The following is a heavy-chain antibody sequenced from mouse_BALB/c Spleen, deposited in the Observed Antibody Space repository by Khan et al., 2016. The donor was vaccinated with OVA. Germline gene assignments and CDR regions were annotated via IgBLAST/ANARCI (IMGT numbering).Heavy chain of an antibody. Sequence: EVELVESGPSLVKPSQTLSLTCSVTGDSITTGYWNWIRKFPGNKLEYMGYIIYPGYTYYNPSLKSRLSITRHTSNNQYYLQLNSVTDENTATYYCARSTYRYAFVYWGQGTLVTVSA. J-gene: IGHJ3*01. CDR1: GDSITTGY. CDR2: IIYPGYT. V-gene: IGHV3-8*02. CDR3: ARSTYRYAFVY. D-gene: IGHD2-14*01.